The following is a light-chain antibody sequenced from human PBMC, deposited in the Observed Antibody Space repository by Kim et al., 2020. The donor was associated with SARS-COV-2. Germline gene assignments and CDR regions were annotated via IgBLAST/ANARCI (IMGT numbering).Light chain of an antibody. Sequence: DIVMTQSPDSLAVSLGETATISCKSSQSVLHNSNNLNFLAWYQQKSGQPPKLLIYWASTRESGVPDRFRGSGSGTDFSLTISSLQAEDVAVYYCQQYYTTPLTFGGGTKVEIK. V-gene: IGKV4-1*01. J-gene: IGKJ4*01. CDR1: QSVLHNSNNLNF. CDR3: QQYYTTPLT. CDR2: WAS.